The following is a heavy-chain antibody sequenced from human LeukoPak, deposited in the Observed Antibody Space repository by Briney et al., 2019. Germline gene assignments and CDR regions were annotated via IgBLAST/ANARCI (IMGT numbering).Heavy chain of an antibody. D-gene: IGHD5-18*01. V-gene: IGHV4-30-2*05. J-gene: IGHJ4*02. Sequence: SETLSLTCAVSGGSISSGGYSWSWIRQPPGKGLEWIGYIYHSGSTYYNPSLKSRVTISVDTSKNQFSLKLSSVTAADTAVYYCARDQGYSYGPFDYWGQGTLVTVSS. CDR3: ARDQGYSYGPFDY. CDR1: GGSISSGGYS. CDR2: IYHSGST.